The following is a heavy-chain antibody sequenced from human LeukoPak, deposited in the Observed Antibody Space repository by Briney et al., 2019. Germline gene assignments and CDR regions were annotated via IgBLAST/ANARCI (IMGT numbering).Heavy chain of an antibody. J-gene: IGHJ4*02. CDR2: IHPSTGNP. CDR3: ARVIGFLEWLTDY. Sequence: ASVKVSCKASGYTFTNYAMNWVRQAPGQGLEWMGWIHPSTGNPTYAQGFTGRFVFSLDTSVSTTYLQISSLKAEDTAVYYCARVIGFLEWLTDYWGQGTLVTVSS. CDR1: GYTFTNYA. V-gene: IGHV7-4-1*02. D-gene: IGHD3-3*01.